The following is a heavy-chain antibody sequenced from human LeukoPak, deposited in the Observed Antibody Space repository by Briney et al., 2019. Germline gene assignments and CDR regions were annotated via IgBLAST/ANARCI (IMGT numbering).Heavy chain of an antibody. CDR1: GCTFSSYA. J-gene: IGHJ6*02. Sequence: PGGSLSLSCAASGCTFSSYAMSWVRQAPGKGLEWVSAISGSGGSTYYADSVKGRFTISRDNSKNTLYLQMNSLSAEDTAVYYCATLGYCSSTSCSSGPYYYYGMDVWGQGTTVTVSS. D-gene: IGHD2-2*01. V-gene: IGHV3-23*01. CDR2: ISGSGGST. CDR3: ATLGYCSSTSCSSGPYYYYGMDV.